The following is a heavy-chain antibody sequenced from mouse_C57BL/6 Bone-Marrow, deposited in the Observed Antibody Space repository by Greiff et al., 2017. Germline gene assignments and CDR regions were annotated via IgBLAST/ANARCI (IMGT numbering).Heavy chain of an antibody. CDR1: GYTFTSYT. CDR3: ASYDYDGSWFSY. D-gene: IGHD2-4*01. V-gene: IGHV1-4*01. CDR2: INPSSGYT. Sequence: VKLQESGAELARPGASVKMSCKASGYTFTSYTMHWVKQRPGQGLEWIGYINPSSGYTKYNQKFKDKATLTADKSYSTAYMQLSSLTSEDSAVYDCASYDYDGSWFSYWGQGTLVTVAA. J-gene: IGHJ3*01.